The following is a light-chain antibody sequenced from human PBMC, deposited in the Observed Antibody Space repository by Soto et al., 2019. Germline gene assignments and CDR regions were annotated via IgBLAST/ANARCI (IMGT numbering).Light chain of an antibody. J-gene: IGKJ1*01. CDR2: KAS. CDR3: QHYSSYSEA. V-gene: IGKV1-5*03. Sequence: DIQMTQSPSAMSAPVGDRITITCRASQGISNYLAWFQQKPGKAPKLLIYKASSLKSGVPSRFSGSGSGTEFTLTISSLQPDDFATYYCQHYSSYSEAFGQGTKVDIK. CDR1: QGISNY.